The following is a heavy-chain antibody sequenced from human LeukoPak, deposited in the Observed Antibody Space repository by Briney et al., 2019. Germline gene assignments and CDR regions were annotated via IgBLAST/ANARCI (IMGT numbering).Heavy chain of an antibody. CDR3: VKDFGDRRIDY. CDR1: GGSISSSSSY. Sequence: SETLSLTCTVSGGSISSSSSYWGWVRQPPGKGLEWIGSVYYSGSTYYNPSLTSLKSRVTISADTSKNQFSLKVTSVTAADTAMYYCVKDFGDRRIDYWGQGTLVTVSS. CDR2: VYYSGST. J-gene: IGHJ4*02. D-gene: IGHD4-17*01. V-gene: IGHV4-39*02.